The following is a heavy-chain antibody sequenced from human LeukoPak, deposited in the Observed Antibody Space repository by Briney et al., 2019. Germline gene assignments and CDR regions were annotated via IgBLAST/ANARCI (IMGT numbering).Heavy chain of an antibody. D-gene: IGHD1-1*01. CDR1: GFTFRSYG. CDR2: ISGYGDYT. J-gene: IGHJ4*02. Sequence: GGSLRLSCAGSGFTFRSYGMSWVRQAPGKGLEWVSSISGYGDYTYNADSVQGRFTISRDNSKNTLYLQMNSLRAEDTAVYYCAKRSAGTTYYYFDYWGQGTLVTVSS. CDR3: AKRSAGTTYYYFDY. V-gene: IGHV3-23*01.